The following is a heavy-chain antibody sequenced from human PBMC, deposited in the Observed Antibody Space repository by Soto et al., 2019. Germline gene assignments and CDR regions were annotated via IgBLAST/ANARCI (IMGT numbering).Heavy chain of an antibody. CDR2: ISSSGSTI. J-gene: IGHJ6*03. Sequence: LRLSCAASGFTFSDYYMSWIRQAPGKGLEWVSYISSSGSTIYYADSVKGRFTISRDNAKNSLYLQMNSLRAEDTAVYYCARDPGSGSPPTYYYYYYMDVWGKGTTVTGSS. V-gene: IGHV3-11*01. CDR1: GFTFSDYY. D-gene: IGHD3-10*01. CDR3: ARDPGSGSPPTYYYYYYMDV.